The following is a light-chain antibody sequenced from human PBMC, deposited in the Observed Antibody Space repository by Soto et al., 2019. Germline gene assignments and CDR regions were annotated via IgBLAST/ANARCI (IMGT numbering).Light chain of an antibody. V-gene: IGKV1-39*01. CDR3: QQSSAMPWT. CDR2: HIS. J-gene: IGKJ1*01. CDR1: QSVSGQ. Sequence: DIQMTQSPSSLSAYVGDRVTITCRASQSVSGQLNWYQQKSGKAPKLLIYHISSLQIGVPPRFSGSGSGTDFTLTISSLQPEDFATYYCQQSSAMPWTFGQGTKVEIK.